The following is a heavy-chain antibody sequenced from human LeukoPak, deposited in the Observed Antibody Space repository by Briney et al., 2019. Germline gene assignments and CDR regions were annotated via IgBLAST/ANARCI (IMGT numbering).Heavy chain of an antibody. V-gene: IGHV3-33*01. CDR2: IWYDGSNK. Sequence: GGSLRLSCAASGFTFSSYGMHWVRQAPGKGLEWVAVIWYDGSNKYYADSVKGRFTISRDNSKNTLYLQMNRLRAEDTAVYYCAREELTNYYYYYGMDVWGQGTTVTVSS. D-gene: IGHD1-7*01. J-gene: IGHJ6*02. CDR3: AREELTNYYYYYGMDV. CDR1: GFTFSSYG.